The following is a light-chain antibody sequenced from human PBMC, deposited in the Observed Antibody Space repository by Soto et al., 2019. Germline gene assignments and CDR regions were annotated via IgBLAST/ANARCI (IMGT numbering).Light chain of an antibody. Sequence: QSVLTQPPSASGTPGQRVTISCSGSSSNIGSNTVNWYQHLTGTAPTLLIHTDNQRPSGVPDRFSGSKSGTSASLAISGLQSEDEDDYYCASWDDSLNGWVFGGGTQLTVL. CDR2: TDN. V-gene: IGLV1-44*01. J-gene: IGLJ3*02. CDR3: ASWDDSLNGWV. CDR1: SSNIGSNT.